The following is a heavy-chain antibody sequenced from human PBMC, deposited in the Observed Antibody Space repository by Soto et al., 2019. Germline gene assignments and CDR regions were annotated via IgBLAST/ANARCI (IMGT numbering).Heavy chain of an antibody. CDR1: GYSFTSTY. CDR2: INPAGGTT. CDR3: ALKVVTYYDN. Sequence: QVQLVQSGAEVKKPGASVRISCRASGYSFTSTYVHWVRQAPGQGPEWMGIINPAGGTTYYAQKLQGRLTITSDTSTDPLFMDLNALTSEDTAVYFFALKVVTYYDNWGQGTLLTVSS. J-gene: IGHJ4*02. D-gene: IGHD2-21*02. V-gene: IGHV1-46*01.